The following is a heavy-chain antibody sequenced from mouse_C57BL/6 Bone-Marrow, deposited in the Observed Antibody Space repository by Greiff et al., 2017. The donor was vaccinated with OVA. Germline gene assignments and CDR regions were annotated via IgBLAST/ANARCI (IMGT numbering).Heavy chain of an antibody. Sequence: QVQLQQPGAELVKPGASVKLSCKASGYTFTSYWMHWVKQRPGRGLEWIGRIDPNSGGTKYNEKFKGKATLTADKSSSTAYMQLSSLTSEDSAVYFCARGPITTVVAIDYWGQGTTLTVSS. CDR3: ARGPITTVVAIDY. J-gene: IGHJ2*01. D-gene: IGHD1-1*01. V-gene: IGHV1-62-3*01. CDR1: GYTFTSYW. CDR2: IDPNSGGT.